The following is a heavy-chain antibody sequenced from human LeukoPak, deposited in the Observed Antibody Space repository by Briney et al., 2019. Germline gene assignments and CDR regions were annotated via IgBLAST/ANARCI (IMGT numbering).Heavy chain of an antibody. CDR3: ARVGYYGSGSYPY. CDR1: GGSISSYY. CDR2: TYSSGST. D-gene: IGHD3-10*01. Sequence: SETLSLTCTDSGGSISSYYWSWVRQPAGERLEWMGRTYSSGSTNYNPTLKSRVTMSVATSKNQFSLKLSSVTAADTAVYYCARVGYYGSGSYPYWGQGTLVTVSS. J-gene: IGHJ4*02. V-gene: IGHV4-4*07.